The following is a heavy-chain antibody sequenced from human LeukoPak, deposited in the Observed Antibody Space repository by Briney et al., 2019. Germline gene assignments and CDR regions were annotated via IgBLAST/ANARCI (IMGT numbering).Heavy chain of an antibody. V-gene: IGHV3-30*18. CDR2: ISYDGSNK. Sequence: PGGSLRLSCAASGFTFSSYGMHWVRQAPGKGLEWVAVISYDGSNKYYADSAKGRFTISRDNSKNTLYLQMNSLRAEDTAVYYCAKVAVAGYYYYGMDVWGQGTTVTVSS. CDR3: AKVAVAGYYYYGMDV. CDR1: GFTFSSYG. D-gene: IGHD6-19*01. J-gene: IGHJ6*02.